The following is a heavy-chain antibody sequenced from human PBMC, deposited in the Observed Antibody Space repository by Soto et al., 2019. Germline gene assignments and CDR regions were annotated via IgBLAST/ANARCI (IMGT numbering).Heavy chain of an antibody. CDR3: AVLCYPPLADFDI. CDR1: GYTFTSHD. CDR2: INVGNGIA. D-gene: IGHD2-8*01. V-gene: IGHV1-3*01. Sequence: QVQLVQSGAEVKKPGASVKLSCKASGYTFTSHDIHWVRQAPGQRPERMGWINVGNGIAKYSQRFQGRATITRDISASTAYMYLSSLTSEGTPVYYCAVLCYPPLADFDIWGQGTVVTVSS. J-gene: IGHJ3*02.